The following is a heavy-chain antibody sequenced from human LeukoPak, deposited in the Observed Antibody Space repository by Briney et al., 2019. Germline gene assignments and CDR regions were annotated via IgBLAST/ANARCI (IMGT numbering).Heavy chain of an antibody. J-gene: IGHJ5*02. CDR2: IYSSGTI. CDR3: TRDSGTTGEVKFDP. Sequence: SETLSLACTVSGGSISSYYWSWIRQPAGKGLEWIGRIYSSGTITYNPSLQSRVTMSVDTSKNEFSLKMSSVTAADTAVYYCTRDSGTTGEVKFDPWGQGTLVAVSS. CDR1: GGSISSYY. V-gene: IGHV4-4*07. D-gene: IGHD3-10*01.